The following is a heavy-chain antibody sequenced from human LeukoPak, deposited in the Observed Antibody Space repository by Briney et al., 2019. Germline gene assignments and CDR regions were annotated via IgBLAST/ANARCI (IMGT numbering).Heavy chain of an antibody. CDR1: GDSVSSNSAA. Sequence: SQTLSLTCAISGDSVSSNSAAWNWIRQSPSRGLEWLGRTYYRSKWYNDYAVSVKSRITIKPDTSKNQFPLQLNSVTPEDTAVYYCARAPRHSSSSPGFYYFDYWGQGTLVTVSS. D-gene: IGHD6-6*01. CDR3: ARAPRHSSSSPGFYYFDY. J-gene: IGHJ4*02. CDR2: TYYRSKWYN. V-gene: IGHV6-1*01.